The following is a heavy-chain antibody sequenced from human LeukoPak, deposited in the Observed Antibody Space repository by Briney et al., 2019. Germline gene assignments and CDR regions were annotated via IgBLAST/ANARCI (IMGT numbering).Heavy chain of an antibody. Sequence: GASVKVSCKASGYTFTSYDINWVRQATGQGLEWMGWMNPNSGNTGYAQKFQGRVTMTRNTSISTAYMGLSRLRSDDTAVYYCARDGPDVAAAGGDYWGQGTLVTVSS. CDR1: GYTFTSYD. J-gene: IGHJ4*02. V-gene: IGHV1-8*01. CDR2: MNPNSGNT. CDR3: ARDGPDVAAAGGDY. D-gene: IGHD6-13*01.